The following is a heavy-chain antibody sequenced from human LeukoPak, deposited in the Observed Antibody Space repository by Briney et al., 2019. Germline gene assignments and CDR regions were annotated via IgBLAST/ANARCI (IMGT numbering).Heavy chain of an antibody. CDR3: ARRGSRASPFDY. J-gene: IGHJ4*02. D-gene: IGHD3-10*01. V-gene: IGHV4-59*08. CDR1: GGSISSYY. CDR2: IYYSGST. Sequence: SETLSLTCTVSGGSISSYYWSWIRQPPGKGLEWIGYIYYSGSTNYNPSLKSRVTISVDTFKNQFSLKLSSVTAADTAVYYCARRGSRASPFDYWGQGTLVTVSS.